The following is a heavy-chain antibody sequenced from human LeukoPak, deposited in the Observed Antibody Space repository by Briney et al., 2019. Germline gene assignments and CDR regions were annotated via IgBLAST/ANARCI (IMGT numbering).Heavy chain of an antibody. CDR1: GFTFSSHW. Sequence: GGALRLSCAASGFTFSSHWMNWVRQAPGKGLEWVSNIKEDGGEKYYVDSVKGGVTISRDNAKNSLCLQMNSLRAEDTAIYYCVRSGGYWGQGTLVTVSS. V-gene: IGHV3-7*05. J-gene: IGHJ4*02. CDR2: IKEDGGEK. CDR3: VRSGGY. D-gene: IGHD1-26*01.